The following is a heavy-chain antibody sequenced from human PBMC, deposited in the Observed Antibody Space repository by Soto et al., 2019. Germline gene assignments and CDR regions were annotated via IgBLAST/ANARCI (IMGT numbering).Heavy chain of an antibody. Sequence: ASVKVSCKASGYTFTGYYMHWVREAPGQGLEWMGWINPNSGGTNYAQKFQGRVTMTRDTSISTAYMELSRLRSDDTAVYYCARDFRLGITIFYWGQGTLVTVSS. D-gene: IGHD3-3*01. CDR1: GYTFTGYY. CDR3: ARDFRLGITIFY. J-gene: IGHJ4*02. CDR2: INPNSGGT. V-gene: IGHV1-2*02.